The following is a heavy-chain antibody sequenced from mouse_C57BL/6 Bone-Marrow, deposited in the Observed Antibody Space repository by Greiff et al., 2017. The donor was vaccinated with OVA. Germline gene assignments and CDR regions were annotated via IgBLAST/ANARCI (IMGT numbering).Heavy chain of an antibody. J-gene: IGHJ3*01. Sequence: VKLMESGAELVRPGASVKLSCKASGYTFTDYYINWVKQRPGQGLEWIARIYPGSGNTYYNEKFKGKATLTAEKSSSTAYMQLSSLTSEDSDVYFCAREDYYGSSYNVWFAYWGQGTLVTVSA. CDR1: GYTFTDYY. CDR2: IYPGSGNT. V-gene: IGHV1-76*01. CDR3: AREDYYGSSYNVWFAY. D-gene: IGHD1-1*01.